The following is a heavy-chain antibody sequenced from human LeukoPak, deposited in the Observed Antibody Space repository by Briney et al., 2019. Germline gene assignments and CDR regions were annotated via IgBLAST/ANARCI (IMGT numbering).Heavy chain of an antibody. Sequence: ASVKVSCKASGYPFTSYGISWVRQAPGQGLEWMGWISGYNGNTDYAQQLQARVTMTTDTSTSTAYMELRSLRSDDTAVYYCARDYRKVFGVIIIDGMDVWGQGTTVTVSS. CDR1: GYPFTSYG. J-gene: IGHJ6*02. V-gene: IGHV1-18*01. CDR3: ARDYRKVFGVIIIDGMDV. D-gene: IGHD3-3*01. CDR2: ISGYNGNT.